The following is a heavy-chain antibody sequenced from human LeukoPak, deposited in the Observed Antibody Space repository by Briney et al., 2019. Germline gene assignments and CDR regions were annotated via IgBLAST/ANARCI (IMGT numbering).Heavy chain of an antibody. D-gene: IGHD4-23*01. CDR2: IYYSGTT. Sequence: SETLSLTCTVSGGSISSYYWGWIRQPPGKGLEWIGYIYYSGTTNYNPSLKSRVTISLDTSKNQFSLKVSSVTAADTAVYYCARERVDYGGNYHWFDPWGQGTLVTVSS. V-gene: IGHV4-59*01. CDR3: ARERVDYGGNYHWFDP. J-gene: IGHJ5*02. CDR1: GGSISSYY.